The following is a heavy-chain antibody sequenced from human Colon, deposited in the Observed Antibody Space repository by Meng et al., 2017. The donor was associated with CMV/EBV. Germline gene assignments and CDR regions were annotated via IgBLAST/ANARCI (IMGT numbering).Heavy chain of an antibody. D-gene: IGHD4-11*01. Sequence: GESLKISCAASGFTFSSYAMHWVRQAPGKGLEWVAVISYDGSNKYYADSVKGRFTISRDNSKNTLYLQMNSLRAEDTAVYYCARSTTVTNHGGMDVWGQGTTVTVSS. CDR3: ARSTTVTNHGGMDV. CDR1: GFTFSSYA. V-gene: IGHV3-30-3*01. J-gene: IGHJ6*02. CDR2: ISYDGSNK.